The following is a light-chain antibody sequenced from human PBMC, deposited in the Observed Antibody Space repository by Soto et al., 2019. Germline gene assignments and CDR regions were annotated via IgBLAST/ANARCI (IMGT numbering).Light chain of an antibody. CDR3: QHYGSSFAT. Sequence: EIVLTPSPGILALSPGERATLSCRASQSVSRNLAWYRQTPGQAPRLLIYIASTRATDTPARFSGGGSGTDFNLTTSRVEPADFAVYYCQHYGSSFATFGQGTQV. V-gene: IGKV3-20*01. CDR2: IAS. J-gene: IGKJ1*01. CDR1: QSVSRN.